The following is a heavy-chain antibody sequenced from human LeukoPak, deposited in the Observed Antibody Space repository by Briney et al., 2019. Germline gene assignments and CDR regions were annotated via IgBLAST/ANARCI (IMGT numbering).Heavy chain of an antibody. V-gene: IGHV1-24*01. J-gene: IGHJ4*02. CDR3: ATGIAVAGTKNY. CDR2: FDPEDGET. CDR1: GYTLTELS. D-gene: IGHD6-19*01. Sequence: GASVKVSCKASGYTLTELSMHWVRQAPGKGLEWMGGFDPEDGETIYAQKFQGRVTMTEDTSTDTAYMELSSLRSEDTAVYYCATGIAVAGTKNYWGQGTLVTVSS.